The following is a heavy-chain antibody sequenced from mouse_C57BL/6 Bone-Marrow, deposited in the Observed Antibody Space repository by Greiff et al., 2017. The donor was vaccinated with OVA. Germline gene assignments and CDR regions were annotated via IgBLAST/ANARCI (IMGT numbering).Heavy chain of an antibody. J-gene: IGHJ1*03. D-gene: IGHD2-2*01. CDR3: ARRLLWLRQEYWYFDV. Sequence: EVKLVESGGDLVKPGGSLKLSCAASGFTFSSYGMSWVRQTPDKRLEWVATISSGGSYTYYPDSVKGRFTISRDNAKNTLYLQMSSLKSEDTAMYYCARRLLWLRQEYWYFDVWGTGTTVTVSS. V-gene: IGHV5-6*01. CDR2: ISSGGSYT. CDR1: GFTFSSYG.